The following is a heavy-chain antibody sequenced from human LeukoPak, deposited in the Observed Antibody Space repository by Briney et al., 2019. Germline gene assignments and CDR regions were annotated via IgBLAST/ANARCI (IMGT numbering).Heavy chain of an antibody. CDR2: ISYDGSNK. D-gene: IGHD3-10*01. J-gene: IGHJ4*02. Sequence: PGGSLRLSCAASGFTFSSYGMHWVRQAPGKGLEWVAVISYDGSNKYYADSVKGRFTISRDNSENTLYLQMNSLRAEDTAVYYCAKVKYYGSGSYPVFDYWGQGTLVTVSS. CDR3: AKVKYYGSGSYPVFDY. V-gene: IGHV3-30*18. CDR1: GFTFSSYG.